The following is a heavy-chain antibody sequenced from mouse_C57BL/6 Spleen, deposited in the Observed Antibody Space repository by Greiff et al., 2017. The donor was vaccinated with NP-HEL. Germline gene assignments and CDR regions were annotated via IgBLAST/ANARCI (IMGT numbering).Heavy chain of an antibody. J-gene: IGHJ1*03. CDR3: ARASMMAWYFDV. CDR1: GFTFSSYA. D-gene: IGHD2-3*01. V-gene: IGHV5-4*01. Sequence: EVQVVESGGGLVKPGGSLKLSCAASGFTFSSYAMSWVRQTPEKRLEWVATISDGGSYTYYPDNVKGRFTISRDNAKNNLYLQMSHLKSEDTAMYYCARASMMAWYFDVWGTGTTVTVSS. CDR2: ISDGGSYT.